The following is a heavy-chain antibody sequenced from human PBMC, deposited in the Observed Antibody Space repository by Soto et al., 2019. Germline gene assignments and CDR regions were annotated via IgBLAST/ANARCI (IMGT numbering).Heavy chain of an antibody. CDR2: TSGSGSRT. CDR1: GFTFSTYA. J-gene: IGHJ4*02. D-gene: IGHD6-6*01. CDR3: ARDDQYSSSSAH. V-gene: IGHV3-23*01. Sequence: GGSLRLSCAASGFTFSTYAMSWVRQAPGKGLEWVSTTSGSGSRTYYADSVKGRFTISRDNSKNTLYLQMNSLRAEDTAVYYCARDDQYSSSSAHWGQGTLVTVSS.